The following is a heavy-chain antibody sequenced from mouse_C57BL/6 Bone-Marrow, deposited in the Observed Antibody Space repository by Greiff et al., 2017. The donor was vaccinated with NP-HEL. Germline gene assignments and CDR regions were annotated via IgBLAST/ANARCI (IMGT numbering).Heavy chain of an antibody. CDR3: ARPVYYDDGGFAY. J-gene: IGHJ3*01. D-gene: IGHD2-4*01. V-gene: IGHV5-17*01. CDR1: GFTFSDYG. Sequence: EVQLVESGGGLVKPGGSLKLSCAASGFTFSDYGMHWVRQAPEKGLEWVAYISSGSSTIYYADTVKGRFTISRDNAKNTLFLQMTSLMSEDTARYYCARPVYYDDGGFAYWGQGTLVTVSA. CDR2: ISSGSSTI.